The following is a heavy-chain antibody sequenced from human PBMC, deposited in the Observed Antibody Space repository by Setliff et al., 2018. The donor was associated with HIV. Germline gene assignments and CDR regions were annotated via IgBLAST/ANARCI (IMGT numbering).Heavy chain of an antibody. CDR2: IYFSGRT. Sequence: SETLSLTCTVFGGSISSSSYYWGWIRQPPGKGLEWIGSIYFSGRTYYNPSLKSRVTMSVDTSKHQFSLNLNSVTAADTAVYYCARDRIWKGYYDYWGQGTLVTVSS. CDR3: ARDRIWKGYYDY. CDR1: GGSISSSSYY. V-gene: IGHV4-39*02. D-gene: IGHD3-3*01. J-gene: IGHJ4*02.